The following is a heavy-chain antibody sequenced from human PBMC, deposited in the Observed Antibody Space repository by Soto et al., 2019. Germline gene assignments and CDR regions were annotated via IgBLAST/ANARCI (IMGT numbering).Heavy chain of an antibody. CDR1: GFTFSNYA. Sequence: QVQLVESGGGVVQPGRSLRLSCAASGFTFSNYAMHWVRQAPGKGLEWVAVISYDESHKYYADSVKGRFTISRDNSKNTLYVQMNSLRADDTAVYYCASFSKRVRYFVWGQGTLVTVSS. V-gene: IGHV3-30-3*01. D-gene: IGHD3-9*01. CDR3: ASFSKRVRYFV. CDR2: ISYDESHK. J-gene: IGHJ4*02.